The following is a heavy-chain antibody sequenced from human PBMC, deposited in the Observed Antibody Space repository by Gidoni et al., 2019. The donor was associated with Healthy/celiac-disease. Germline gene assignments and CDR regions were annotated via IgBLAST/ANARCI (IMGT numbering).Heavy chain of an antibody. Sequence: QVQLQQWCAGLLKPSETLSLTSAVYGGSFSGYYWRWIRQPPGKGLEWIGEINHSGSTNYNPSIKSRVTISVDTSKNQFSLKLSSVTAADTAVYYCARGLWFGELSSFSWFDPWGQGTLVTVSS. J-gene: IGHJ5*02. V-gene: IGHV4-34*01. CDR3: ARGLWFGELSSFSWFDP. CDR1: GGSFSGYY. CDR2: INHSGST. D-gene: IGHD3-10*01.